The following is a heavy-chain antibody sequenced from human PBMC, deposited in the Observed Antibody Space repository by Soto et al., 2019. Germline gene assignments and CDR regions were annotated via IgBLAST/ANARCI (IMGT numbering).Heavy chain of an antibody. D-gene: IGHD2-2*01. CDR1: GFSLSTRDVG. Sequence: QITLNESGPTLVKPTQTLTLTCTFSGFSLSTRDVGVGWIRQPPGEALEWLGVVYWDDYKTYSPSLKSRLTTPTAASKNQVVLRMTQMDPVNTATYYCAHCRGGVASFWGQGTLVTVSS. CDR3: AHCRGGVASF. CDR2: VYWDDYK. V-gene: IGHV2-5*02. J-gene: IGHJ4*02.